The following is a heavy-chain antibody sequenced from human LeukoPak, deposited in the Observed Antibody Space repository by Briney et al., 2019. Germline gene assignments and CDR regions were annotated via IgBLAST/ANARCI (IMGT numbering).Heavy chain of an antibody. CDR3: ATMGSGSYFNY. J-gene: IGHJ4*02. Sequence: SETLSLTCGVYGGPFSIYCWNWIRQSPGEGLEWIGEINQSGSTKYNPSLKSRVTISVDTSKNQFSLKLSSVAAADTAVYYCATMGSGSYFNYWGQGSLVTVSS. V-gene: IGHV4-34*01. D-gene: IGHD1-26*01. CDR2: INQSGST. CDR1: GGPFSIYC.